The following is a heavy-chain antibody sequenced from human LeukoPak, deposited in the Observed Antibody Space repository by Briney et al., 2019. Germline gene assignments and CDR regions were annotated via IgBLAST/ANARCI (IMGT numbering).Heavy chain of an antibody. V-gene: IGHV1-2*02. Sequence: ASVKVSRKASGYTFTGYYMHWVRRAAGQGLEWMGWINPNSGGTNYAQKFQGRVTMTRDTSISTAYMELSRLRSDDTAVYYCARERSFDYWGQGTLVTVSS. D-gene: IGHD3-3*01. CDR2: INPNSGGT. J-gene: IGHJ4*02. CDR3: ARERSFDY. CDR1: GYTFTGYY.